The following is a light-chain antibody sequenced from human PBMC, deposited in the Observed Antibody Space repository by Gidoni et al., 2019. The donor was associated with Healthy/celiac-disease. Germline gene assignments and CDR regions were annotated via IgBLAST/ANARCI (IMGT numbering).Light chain of an antibody. CDR3: QRRSNWPPIT. J-gene: IGKJ5*01. V-gene: IGKV3-11*01. CDR2: DAS. Sequence: ELVLTPSPATLSLSPGERATLSCRASQRLSSYLAWYQQNPGQAPRLLIYDASNRATGIPARFSGSGCGTDFTLTISSLEPEDFAVYYCQRRSNWPPITVGQGTRLEIK. CDR1: QRLSSY.